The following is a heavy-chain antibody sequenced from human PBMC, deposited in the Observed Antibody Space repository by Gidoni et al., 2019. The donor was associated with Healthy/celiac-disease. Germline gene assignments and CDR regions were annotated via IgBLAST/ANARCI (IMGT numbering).Heavy chain of an antibody. D-gene: IGHD3-10*01. Sequence: QVQLVKSGAAVKKPGSSVNVSCTAPGGPFSSYAISWVRQAPGQGLEWMGGIIPIFGTANDAQKFQGRVTITADESTSTAYMELSSLRSEDTAVYYCARGYGSGSYFLDYWGQGTLVTVSS. CDR1: GGPFSSYA. J-gene: IGHJ4*02. CDR2: IIPIFGTA. V-gene: IGHV1-69*01. CDR3: ARGYGSGSYFLDY.